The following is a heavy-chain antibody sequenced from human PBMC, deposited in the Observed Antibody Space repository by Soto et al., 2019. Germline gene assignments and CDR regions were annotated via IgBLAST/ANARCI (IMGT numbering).Heavy chain of an antibody. CDR3: ARGDSSDYFALLPPDY. CDR1: GGTFSSYA. J-gene: IGHJ4*02. V-gene: IGHV1-69*13. Sequence: SGKVSCKASGGTFSSYAISWVRQAPGQGLEWMGGIIPIFGTANYAQKFQGRVTITADESTSTAYMELSSLRSEDTAVYYCARGDSSDYFALLPPDYWGQGTLVTVSS. D-gene: IGHD3-22*01. CDR2: IIPIFGTA.